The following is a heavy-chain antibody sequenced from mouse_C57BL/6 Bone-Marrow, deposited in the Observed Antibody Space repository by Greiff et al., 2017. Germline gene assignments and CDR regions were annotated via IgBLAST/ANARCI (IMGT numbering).Heavy chain of an antibody. CDR3: ARRGYYAMDY. J-gene: IGHJ4*01. CDR1: GYTFTSYG. V-gene: IGHV1-81*01. CDR2: IYPRSGNT. Sequence: QVQLQQSGAELARPGASVKLSCKASGYTFTSYGISWVKQRTGQGLEWIGEIYPRSGNTYYNEKFKGKATLTANKSSSTAYMELRSLTSDDSAVYFCARRGYYAMDYWGQGTSVTVSS.